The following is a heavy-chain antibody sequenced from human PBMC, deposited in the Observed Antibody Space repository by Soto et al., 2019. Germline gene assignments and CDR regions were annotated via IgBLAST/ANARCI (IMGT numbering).Heavy chain of an antibody. CDR3: ARVGDYDYIWGSYRYSGYFDY. Sequence: QVQLVQSGAEVKKPGASVKVSCKASGYTFTSYGISWVRQAPGQGLEWMGWISAYNGNTNYAQKLQGRVTMTTDTPTSTAYMELRSLRSDDTAVYYCARVGDYDYIWGSYRYSGYFDYWGQGTLVTVSS. D-gene: IGHD3-16*02. CDR1: GYTFTSYG. J-gene: IGHJ4*02. V-gene: IGHV1-18*01. CDR2: ISAYNGNT.